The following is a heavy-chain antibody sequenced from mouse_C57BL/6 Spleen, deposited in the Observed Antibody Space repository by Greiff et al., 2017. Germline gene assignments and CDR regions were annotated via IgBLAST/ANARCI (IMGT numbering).Heavy chain of an antibody. D-gene: IGHD2-2*01. CDR3: ARRGGNDAWFAY. CDR2: IHPGDGNT. J-gene: IGHJ3*01. CDR1: GYAFSSSW. Sequence: VQLQQSGPELVKPGASVKISCKASGYAFSSSWMNWVKQRPGKGLEWIGRIHPGDGNTNYNGKFKGKATLTADKSSSTAYMPLSSLTSKDSAVYFCARRGGNDAWFAYWGQGTLVTVSA. V-gene: IGHV1-82*01.